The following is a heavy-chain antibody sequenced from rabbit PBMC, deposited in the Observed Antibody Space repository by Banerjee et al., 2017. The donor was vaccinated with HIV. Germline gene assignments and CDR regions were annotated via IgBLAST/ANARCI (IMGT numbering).Heavy chain of an antibody. V-gene: IGHV1S45*01. CDR2: ISTAGST. J-gene: IGHJ4*01. CDR1: GFSFSGNA. D-gene: IGHD1-1*01. CDR3: ARDAVGNSGYDL. Sequence: QEQLEESGGDLVKPGASLTLTCTASGFSFSGNAMCWVRQAPGKGLEWIGFISTAGSTYYTSWAKGRFTISKTSTTVTLQMTSLTAADTATYFCARDAVGNSGYDLWGPGTLVTVS.